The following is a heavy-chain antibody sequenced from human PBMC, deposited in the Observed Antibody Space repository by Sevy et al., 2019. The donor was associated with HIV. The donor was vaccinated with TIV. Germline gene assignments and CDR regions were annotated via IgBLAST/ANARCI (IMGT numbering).Heavy chain of an antibody. CDR1: GFAFTNYYA. CDR2: LSFDESDK. CDR3: TRPQANYVDNYFYYAMDV. J-gene: IGHJ6*02. V-gene: IGHV3-30-3*01. Sequence: GGSLRLSCAASGFAFTNYYAMHWVRQPPGKGLEWVALLSFDESDKYYADSVKGRVTISRDNFKNTLKRQRNSLTTEDTGVYYWTRPQANYVDNYFYYAMDVWGQGTTVTVSS. D-gene: IGHD4-17*01.